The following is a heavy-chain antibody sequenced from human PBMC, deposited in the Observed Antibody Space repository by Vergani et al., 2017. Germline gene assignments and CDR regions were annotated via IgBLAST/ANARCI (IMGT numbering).Heavy chain of an antibody. CDR2: ISSSSSTI. CDR1: GFTFSSYS. CDR3: AKKLVDGDYDAEYFQH. J-gene: IGHJ1*01. V-gene: IGHV3-48*01. Sequence: EVQLVESGGGLVQPGGSLRLSCAASGFTFSSYSMNWVRQAPGKGLEWVSYISSSSSTIYYADSVKGRFTISRDNSKNTLYLQMNSLRAEDTAVYYCAKKLVDGDYDAEYFQHWGQGTLVTVSS. D-gene: IGHD4-17*01.